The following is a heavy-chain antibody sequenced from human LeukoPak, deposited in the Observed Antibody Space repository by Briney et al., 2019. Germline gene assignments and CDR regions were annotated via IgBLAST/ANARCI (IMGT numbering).Heavy chain of an antibody. D-gene: IGHD1-26*01. V-gene: IGHV3-23*01. J-gene: IGHJ6*02. CDR1: GFTFSTYA. CDR2: ISSVGDKT. Sequence: PGGSLRLSCAASGFTFSTYAMTWVRQAPGKGLEWVSLISSVGDKTYYADSVKGRFTISRDNSKNTLSLQMNSLRAEDTAIYYCAKDVRVGGGGMDVWGQGTPVTVSS. CDR3: AKDVRVGGGGMDV.